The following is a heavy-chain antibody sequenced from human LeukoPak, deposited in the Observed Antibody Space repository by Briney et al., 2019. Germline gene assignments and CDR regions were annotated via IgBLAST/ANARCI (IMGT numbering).Heavy chain of an antibody. CDR3: ARHGSYGSGSYHYLDY. J-gene: IGHJ4*02. D-gene: IGHD3-10*01. V-gene: IGHV4-39*01. CDR2: MDYSGST. Sequence: SQTLSLTCTVSGGSISSSSYYWGWIRQPPGKGLEWIVSMDYSGSTYCNPSLKSRVTVSVDTPRNQFALKLSSVTAADTPVYYCARHGSYGSGSYHYLDYWGQGTQVTVSS. CDR1: GGSISSSSYY.